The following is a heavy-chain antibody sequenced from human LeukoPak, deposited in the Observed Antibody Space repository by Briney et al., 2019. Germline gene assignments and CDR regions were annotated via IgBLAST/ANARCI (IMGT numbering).Heavy chain of an antibody. CDR3: ARSRSGYNYAAMDY. D-gene: IGHD5-18*01. CDR2: FFLKGST. Sequence: SETLSLTCTVSGYSITSAYYWGWIRQPPGKGLEWIGSFFLKGSTYYNPSLKSRVTISVDTSKNQFSLTLSSVTAADTAVYYCARSRSGYNYAAMDYWGQGTLVTVSS. J-gene: IGHJ4*02. CDR1: GYSITSAYY. V-gene: IGHV4-38-2*02.